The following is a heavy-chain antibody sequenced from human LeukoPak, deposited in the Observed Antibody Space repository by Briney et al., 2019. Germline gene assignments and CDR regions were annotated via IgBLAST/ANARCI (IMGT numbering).Heavy chain of an antibody. Sequence: PGGSLRLSCAASGFTFSSYWMSWVRQAPGKGLEWVANIKQDGSEKYYVDSVKGRFTISRDNAKNSLYLQMNSLRAEDTAVYYCARGDFWSGYYCNFDYWGQGTLVTVSS. CDR2: IKQDGSEK. CDR3: ARGDFWSGYYCNFDY. CDR1: GFTFSSYW. V-gene: IGHV3-7*01. J-gene: IGHJ4*02. D-gene: IGHD3-3*01.